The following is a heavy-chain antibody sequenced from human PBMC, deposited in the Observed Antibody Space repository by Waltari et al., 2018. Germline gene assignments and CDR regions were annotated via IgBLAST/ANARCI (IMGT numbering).Heavy chain of an antibody. V-gene: IGHV3-23*01. CDR2: ISGSGGRT. CDR3: AKDLGRYYDFWSGYGFDY. D-gene: IGHD3-3*01. Sequence: EVQLLESGGGLVQPGGSLRLCCAASGFTFSSHAMSWVRQAPGKGLEWVSAISGSGGRTYYADSVKGRFTISRDNSKNTLYLQMNSLRAEDTAVYYCAKDLGRYYDFWSGYGFDYWGQGTLVTVSS. CDR1: GFTFSSHA. J-gene: IGHJ4*02.